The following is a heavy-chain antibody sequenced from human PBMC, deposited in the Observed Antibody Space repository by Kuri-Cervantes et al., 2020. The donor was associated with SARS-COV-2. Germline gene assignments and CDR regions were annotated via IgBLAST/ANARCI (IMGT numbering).Heavy chain of an antibody. CDR1: GFTFSSYA. Sequence: GGSLRLSCAASGFTFSSYAMHWVRQAPGKGLEWAAVISYDGSNKYYADSVKGRFTISRDNSKNTLYLQMNSLRAEDTAVYYCARDTPIAVVPAAIPKYNWFDPWGQGTLVTVSS. CDR2: ISYDGSNK. J-gene: IGHJ5*02. D-gene: IGHD2-2*02. CDR3: ARDTPIAVVPAAIPKYNWFDP. V-gene: IGHV3-30-3*01.